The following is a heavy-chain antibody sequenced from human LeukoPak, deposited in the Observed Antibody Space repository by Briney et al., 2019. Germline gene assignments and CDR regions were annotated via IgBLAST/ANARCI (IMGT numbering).Heavy chain of an antibody. Sequence: GRSLRLSCAASGSTFRSFAMHWVRQAPGKGLEWVAVISHDGSNQYYADSVKGRFTISRDNSKNTLYLQMNSLRAEDTAVYYCAQRGGLDFWGQGTLVPVSS. V-gene: IGHV3-30*04. J-gene: IGHJ4*02. CDR3: AQRGGLDF. CDR2: ISHDGSNQ. D-gene: IGHD3-16*01. CDR1: GSTFRSFA.